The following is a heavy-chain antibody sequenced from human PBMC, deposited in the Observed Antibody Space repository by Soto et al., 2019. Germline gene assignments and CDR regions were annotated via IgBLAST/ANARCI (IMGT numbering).Heavy chain of an antibody. V-gene: IGHV1-18*01. Sequence: QVQLVQSGAEVKKPGASVKVSCKASGYTFTXXGISWVRQAPGQGLEWMGWISAYNGNTNYAQKLQGRVTMTTDTSTSTAYMELRSLRSDDTAVYYCARDDFYYDSSGYYVGDYWGQGTLVTVSS. CDR2: ISAYNGNT. CDR1: GYTFTXXG. CDR3: ARDDFYYDSSGYYVGDY. J-gene: IGHJ4*02. D-gene: IGHD3-22*01.